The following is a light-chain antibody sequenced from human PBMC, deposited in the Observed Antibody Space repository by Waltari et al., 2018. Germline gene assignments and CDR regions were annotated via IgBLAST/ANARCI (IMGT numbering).Light chain of an antibody. J-gene: IGKJ2*01. Sequence: DIQMTQSPSSLSASVGDRVTLTCRASQSIGNNLNWYQQKSGKAPNLLISAASSLQSGVPSRFSGRGSGTDFTLIISSLQPDDFATYYCQQSHSTPRTFGQGTKLDIK. CDR1: QSIGNN. CDR3: QQSHSTPRT. V-gene: IGKV1-39*01. CDR2: AAS.